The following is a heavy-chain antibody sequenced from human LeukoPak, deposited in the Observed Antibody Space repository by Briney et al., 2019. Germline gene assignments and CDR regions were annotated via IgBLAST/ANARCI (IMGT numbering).Heavy chain of an antibody. D-gene: IGHD2-2*01. CDR1: GFTISSYA. Sequence: GGSPRLSCAASGFTISSYAMSWLRQAPGKGLEWVSAISGSGGSTYYADSVKGRFTISRDNSKNTLYLQMNSLRAEDTAVYYCAKEDIVVVPAVYYFDYWGQGTLVTVSS. V-gene: IGHV3-23*01. J-gene: IGHJ4*02. CDR3: AKEDIVVVPAVYYFDY. CDR2: ISGSGGST.